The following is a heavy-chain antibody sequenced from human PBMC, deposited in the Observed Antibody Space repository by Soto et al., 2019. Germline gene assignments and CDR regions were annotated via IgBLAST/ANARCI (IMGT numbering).Heavy chain of an antibody. CDR2: ISWNSGSI. CDR1: GFTFDDYA. D-gene: IGHD3-10*01. J-gene: IGHJ4*02. CDR3: AKDKAMVRGVILDY. V-gene: IGHV3-9*01. Sequence: EVQLVESRGGLVQPGRSLRLSCAASGFTFDDYAMHWVRQAPGKGLEWVSGISWNSGSIGYADSVKGRFTISRDNAKNSLYLQMNSLRAEDTALYYCAKDKAMVRGVILDYWGQGTLVTVSS.